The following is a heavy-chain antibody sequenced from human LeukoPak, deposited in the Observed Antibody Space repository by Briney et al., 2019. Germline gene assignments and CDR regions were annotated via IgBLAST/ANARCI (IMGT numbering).Heavy chain of an antibody. CDR1: GDSISSYY. CDR2: VYYSGRT. D-gene: IGHD6-6*01. J-gene: IGHJ4*02. Sequence: SETLSLTCTVSGDSISSYYWTWIRQPPGKGLEWIGYVYYSGRTNCNPSLESRVTISVDTSKNHFSLNLTSVTAADTAVYYCARQYSRSSYFDYWGQGTLVTVSS. CDR3: ARQYSRSSYFDY. V-gene: IGHV4-59*08.